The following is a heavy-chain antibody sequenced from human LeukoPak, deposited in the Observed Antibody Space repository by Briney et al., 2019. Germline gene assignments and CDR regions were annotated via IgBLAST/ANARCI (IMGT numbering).Heavy chain of an antibody. CDR2: ISAYNGNT. D-gene: IGHD3-9*01. J-gene: IGHJ6*03. V-gene: IGHV1-18*01. CDR1: GYTFTSYG. CDR3: ARDVLPKRGVIFDWLPQSYYYYYYMDV. Sequence: ASVKVSCKASGYTFTSYGISWVRQAPGQGLEWMGWISAYNGNTNYAQKLQGRVTMATDTSTSTAYMELRSLRSDDTAVYYCARDVLPKRGVIFDWLPQSYYYYYYMDVWGKGTTVTISS.